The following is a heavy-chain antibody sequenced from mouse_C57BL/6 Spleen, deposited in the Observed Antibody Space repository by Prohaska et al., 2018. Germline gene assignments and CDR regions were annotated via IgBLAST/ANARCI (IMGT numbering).Heavy chain of an antibody. CDR3: TREGYGSPFDY. V-gene: IGHV5-9-1*02. CDR2: IRSGGDYI. Sequence: DVKLVVFGEGLVKPGGSLKLSCAASGFPFISYAMSWVRQTTEKRLEWVAEIRSGGDYIYYADNVKGRFTISRDKARNTLYLQMSSLKSEDTAMYYCTREGYGSPFDYWGQGTTLTVSA. CDR1: GFPFISYA. D-gene: IGHD1-1*01. J-gene: IGHJ2*01.